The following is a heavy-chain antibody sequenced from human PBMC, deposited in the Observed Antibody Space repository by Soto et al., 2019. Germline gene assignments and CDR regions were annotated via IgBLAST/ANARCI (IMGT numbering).Heavy chain of an antibody. CDR1: GFTFDDYA. D-gene: IGHD6-6*01. CDR3: AKESAARYFDY. Sequence: EVQLVESGGGLVQPGRSLRLSCAASGFTFDDYAMHWVRQAPGKGLEWVSGISWNSGSIGYADSVKGRFTISRDNAKNSLYLQMNSLRAEDTALYYCAKESAARYFDYWGQGTLVTFSS. CDR2: ISWNSGSI. J-gene: IGHJ4*02. V-gene: IGHV3-9*01.